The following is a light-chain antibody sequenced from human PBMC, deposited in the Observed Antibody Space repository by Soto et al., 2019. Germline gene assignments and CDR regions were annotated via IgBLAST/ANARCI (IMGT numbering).Light chain of an antibody. J-gene: IGKJ1*01. Sequence: EIVMTQSPATLSVSPGERATLSCRASQSVNSNLAWYQQNPGQAPRLLISGASTRATGIPARFSGSGSETEFTLTISSLQSEDFAVYYCQQYNNWWTFGQGTKVE. CDR2: GAS. CDR1: QSVNSN. V-gene: IGKV3-15*01. CDR3: QQYNNWWT.